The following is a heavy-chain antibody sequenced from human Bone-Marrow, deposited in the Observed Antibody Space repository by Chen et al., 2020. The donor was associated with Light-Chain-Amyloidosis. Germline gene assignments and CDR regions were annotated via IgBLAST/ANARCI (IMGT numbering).Heavy chain of an antibody. CDR3: ARAAAVGGGFNYYGMDV. CDR1: GLIFHTDS. J-gene: IGHJ6*02. Sequence: ERKGGEAGGGGVKRGGARRLACADSGLIFHTDSFKWVRQAPGKGLEWGSSITGSGDFYYAHSFTRRFTISRDDAKKTVYLQMNSLRAEDTAVYYCARAAAVGGGFNYYGMDVWGQGTTVTVAS. D-gene: IGHD6-19*01. CDR2: ITGSGDF. V-gene: IGHV3-21*04.